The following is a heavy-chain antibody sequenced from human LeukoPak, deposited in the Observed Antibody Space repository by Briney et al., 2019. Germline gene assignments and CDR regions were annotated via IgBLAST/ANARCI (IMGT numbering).Heavy chain of an antibody. D-gene: IGHD3-9*01. CDR2: IKSKTDGGTT. Sequence: GGSMRLSCAASGFTFSNAWMSWVRQPPGKGLEWVGRIKSKTDGGTTDYAAPVKGRFTISRDDSKNTLYLQMNSLKTEDTAVYYCTTAYQYYDILTGYPENDAFDIWGQGTMVTVSS. CDR3: TTAYQYYDILTGYPENDAFDI. CDR1: GFTFSNAW. V-gene: IGHV3-15*01. J-gene: IGHJ3*02.